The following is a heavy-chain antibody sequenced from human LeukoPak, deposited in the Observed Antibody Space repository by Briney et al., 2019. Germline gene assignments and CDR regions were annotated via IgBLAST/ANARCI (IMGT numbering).Heavy chain of an antibody. V-gene: IGHV4-38-2*01. CDR1: GYSISSGYY. CDR3: ARQGYCSSTSCYKGGGSYFDY. J-gene: IGHJ4*02. D-gene: IGHD2-2*02. CDR2: IYHSGST. Sequence: PSETLSLTCAVSGYSISSGYYWGWIRQPPGKGLEWIGGIYHSGSTYYNPSLKSRVTISVDTSKNQFSLKLSSVTAADTAVYYCARQGYCSSTSCYKGGGSYFDYWGQGTLVTVSS.